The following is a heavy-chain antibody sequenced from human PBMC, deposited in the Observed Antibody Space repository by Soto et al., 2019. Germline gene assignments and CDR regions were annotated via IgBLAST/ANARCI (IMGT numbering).Heavy chain of an antibody. CDR3: ARALVHGGDF. Sequence: PGGSLRLSCAASGFTFSSYSMNWVRQAPGKGLEWVSSISSSSSYIYYADSVKGRFTISRDNAKNSLHLQMNSLRAEDTAVYYCARALVHGGDFWGQGTLVTVSS. J-gene: IGHJ4*02. CDR2: ISSSSSYI. V-gene: IGHV3-21*01. D-gene: IGHD3-10*01. CDR1: GFTFSSYS.